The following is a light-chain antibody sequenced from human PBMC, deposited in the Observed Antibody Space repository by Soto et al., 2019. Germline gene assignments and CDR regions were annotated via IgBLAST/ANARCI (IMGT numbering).Light chain of an antibody. CDR2: GAS. CDR3: QQYSTSLPWT. Sequence: EIVLTQSPGTLSLPPGERVTLSCRASQSVSSSYLAWYQQKPGQAPRLLIYGASTRATGIPDRFSGSGSGTDFTLTISRLEPEDFAVYYCQQYSTSLPWTFGQGTKVEIK. V-gene: IGKV3-20*01. CDR1: QSVSSSY. J-gene: IGKJ1*01.